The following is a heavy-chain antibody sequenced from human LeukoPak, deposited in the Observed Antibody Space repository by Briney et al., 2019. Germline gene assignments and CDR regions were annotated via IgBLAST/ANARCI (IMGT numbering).Heavy chain of an antibody. V-gene: IGHV3-21*01. J-gene: IGHJ6*03. CDR1: GFTFSSYS. D-gene: IGHD3-16*01. CDR3: AKDIMGSNLYYYYYYMDV. Sequence: PGGSLRLSCAASGFTFSSYSMNWVRQAPGKGLEWVSSISSSSSYIYYADSVKGRFTISRDNAKNSLYLQMNSLRAEDTAVYYCAKDIMGSNLYYYYYYMDVWGKGTTVTVSS. CDR2: ISSSSSYI.